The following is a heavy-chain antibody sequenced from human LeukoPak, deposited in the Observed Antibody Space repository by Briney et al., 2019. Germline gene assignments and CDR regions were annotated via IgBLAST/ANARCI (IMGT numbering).Heavy chain of an antibody. V-gene: IGHV1-18*01. CDR2: ISPYSGNT. CDR3: ARDSTTLDY. CDR1: GYTFTSFG. D-gene: IGHD1-1*01. J-gene: IGHJ4*02. Sequence: ASVRVSCKASGYTFTSFGISWVRQAPGQGLEWMGWISPYSGNTNYAQRLQGRVTVTTDTSTSTAYMELRSLRSDDTAVYYCARDSTTLDYWGQGTLVTVSS.